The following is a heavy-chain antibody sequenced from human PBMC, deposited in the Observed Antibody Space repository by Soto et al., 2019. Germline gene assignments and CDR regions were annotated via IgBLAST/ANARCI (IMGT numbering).Heavy chain of an antibody. D-gene: IGHD5-18*01. Sequence: QVQLQESGPGLVKPSETLSLTCTVSCGSISCYYWSWIRQPPGKGLWWIGCIYYSGSTNYNPSLKSRVTIAVDTSKNQFALKLSSVTAADTAVYYCARVGYSYGFPYYYGMDVWVQGTTVPVSS. CDR1: CGSISCYY. CDR2: IYYSGST. V-gene: IGHV4-59*01. CDR3: ARVGYSYGFPYYYGMDV. J-gene: IGHJ6*02.